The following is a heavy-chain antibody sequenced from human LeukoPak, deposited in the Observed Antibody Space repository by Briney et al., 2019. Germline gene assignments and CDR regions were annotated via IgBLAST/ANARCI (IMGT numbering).Heavy chain of an antibody. Sequence: SETLSLTCTVSGGSISSYYWSRIRQPPGKGLEWIGYIYYSGSTNYNPSLKSRVTISVDTSKNQFSLKLSSVTAADTAVYYCARHYSXXWXWFDPWAREPWSPSPQ. CDR1: GGSISSYY. D-gene: IGHD6-13*01. CDR2: IYYSGST. CDR3: ARHYSXXWXWFDP. J-gene: IGHJ5*02. V-gene: IGHV4-59*08.